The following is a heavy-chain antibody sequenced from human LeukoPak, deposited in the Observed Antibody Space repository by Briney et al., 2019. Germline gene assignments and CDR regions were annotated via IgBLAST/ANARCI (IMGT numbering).Heavy chain of an antibody. CDR1: GFTFSSYW. CDR2: IKQDGSQE. V-gene: IGHV3-7*01. CDR3: ARDLAGQQLVHDGFDI. D-gene: IGHD6-13*01. Sequence: SGGSLRLSCAASGFTFSSYWMSWVRQAPGKGLEWVANIKQDGSQEHFVDSVKGRFTIFRDNAKQSLYLQMSSLRAEDTAVYYCARDLAGQQLVHDGFDIWGQGTMVTVSS. J-gene: IGHJ3*02.